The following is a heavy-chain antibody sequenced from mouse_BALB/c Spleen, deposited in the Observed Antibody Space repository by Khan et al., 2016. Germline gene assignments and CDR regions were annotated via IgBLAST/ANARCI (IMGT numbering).Heavy chain of an antibody. CDR2: INTETGEP. J-gene: IGHJ1*01. D-gene: IGHD1-1*01. V-gene: IGHV9-2-1*01. CDR1: GYTFKDYS. CDR3: TRGHYGSSSWYFDV. Sequence: QSELVQSGPELKKPGETVKISCKASGYTFKDYSMHWVKQAPGKGLKWMGWINTETGEPTYADDFKGRFAFSLETSASTAYLQINNLKNEDTATYFFTRGHYGSSSWYFDVWGAGTTVTVSS.